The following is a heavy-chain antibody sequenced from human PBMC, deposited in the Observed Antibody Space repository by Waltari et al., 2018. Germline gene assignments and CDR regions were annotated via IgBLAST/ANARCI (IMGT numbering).Heavy chain of an antibody. D-gene: IGHD3-3*01. V-gene: IGHV3-7*03. CDR2: IKEDGSER. CDR1: GFNFSNYR. J-gene: IGHJ4*01. Sequence: EVQLVESGGGLVQPGGSLRLSCATSGFNFSNYRMTWVRQAPGKGLEWVANIKEDGSERNYVDAVKGRFTISRDNAKNSLFLQMNTLKAEDTALYYCARDRLDFRSGPTWLSYWGHGTLVTVSS. CDR3: ARDRLDFRSGPTWLSY.